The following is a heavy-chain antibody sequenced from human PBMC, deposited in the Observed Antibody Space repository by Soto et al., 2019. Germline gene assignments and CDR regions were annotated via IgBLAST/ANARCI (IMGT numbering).Heavy chain of an antibody. Sequence: GGSLRLSCAASGFTFSGSAMHWVRQASGKGLEWVGRIRSKANSYATAYAALVKGRFTISRDDSKNTAYLQMNSLKTEDTAVYYCTTRITMVRGVIINPNYYYGMDVWGQGTTVTVSS. J-gene: IGHJ6*02. CDR1: GFTFSGSA. V-gene: IGHV3-73*01. D-gene: IGHD3-10*01. CDR3: TTRITMVRGVIINPNYYYGMDV. CDR2: IRSKANSYAT.